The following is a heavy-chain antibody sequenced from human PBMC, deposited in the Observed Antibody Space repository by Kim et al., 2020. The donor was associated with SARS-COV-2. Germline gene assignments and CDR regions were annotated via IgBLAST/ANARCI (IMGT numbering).Heavy chain of an antibody. D-gene: IGHD3-9*01. CDR3: ARGPDILTGPIDL. J-gene: IGHJ5*02. CDR2: ITWNGGVT. CDR1: GFSFKEYG. V-gene: IGHV3-20*04. Sequence: GGSLRLSCATSGFSFKEYGMTWVRQVPGKGLECVAAITWNGGVTGYADSEKGRFIISRDNAKNFLYLQMNSLRAEDTAFYYCARGPDILTGPIDLWGQGTLVTVSS.